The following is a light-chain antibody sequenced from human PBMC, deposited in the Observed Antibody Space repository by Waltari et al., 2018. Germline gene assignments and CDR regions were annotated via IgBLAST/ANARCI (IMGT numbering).Light chain of an antibody. CDR1: QGIRND. J-gene: IGKJ4*01. CDR2: AAS. CDR3: LQDYNYPLT. Sequence: AIQMTQSPSSLSASVGDRVTITCRASQGIRNDLGWYEQKPGKAPKLLIYAASSLQSGVPSRLSGSGSGTDFTLTISSLQPEDFATYYCLQDYNYPLTFGGGTKVEIK. V-gene: IGKV1-6*01.